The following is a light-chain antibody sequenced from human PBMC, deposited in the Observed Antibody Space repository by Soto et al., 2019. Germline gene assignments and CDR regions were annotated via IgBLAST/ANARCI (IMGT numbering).Light chain of an antibody. CDR3: KQYKDWSPIT. J-gene: IGKJ4*01. V-gene: IGKV3-15*01. Sequence: EIVMTQSPATLSGYPGGRATLSCSASQSVKVNLAWYQQKPGQAPRLLIYEASTRATGIPARFSGSGYCTYFPLTISSLQSDDFVVFYCKQYKDWSPITFGGGTQVAMK. CDR2: EAS. CDR1: QSVKVN.